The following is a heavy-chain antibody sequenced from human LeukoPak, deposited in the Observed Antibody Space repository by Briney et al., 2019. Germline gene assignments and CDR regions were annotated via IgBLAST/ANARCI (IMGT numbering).Heavy chain of an antibody. J-gene: IGHJ4*02. D-gene: IGHD3-10*01. Sequence: GGSLRLSCAASGFTSSSYTMSWVRQAPGRGLEWVSAISGSGGSTYYADSVKGRFTISRDNFKHTLYLQMNSLRAEDTAVYYCARSGSGSYFLDYWGQGTLVTVSS. V-gene: IGHV3-23*01. CDR3: ARSGSGSYFLDY. CDR1: GFTSSSYT. CDR2: ISGSGGST.